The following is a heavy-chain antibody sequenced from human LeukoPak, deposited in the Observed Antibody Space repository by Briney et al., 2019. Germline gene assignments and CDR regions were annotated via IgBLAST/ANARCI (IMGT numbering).Heavy chain of an antibody. Sequence: SVKVSCKASGGTFSSYAISWVRQAPGQGLEWMGGIIPIFGTANYAQKFQGRVTITADESTSTAYMELSSLRSEDTAVYYCASAYGSNSGDDAFDIWGQGTMVTVSS. CDR1: GGTFSSYA. D-gene: IGHD4-23*01. J-gene: IGHJ3*02. V-gene: IGHV1-69*13. CDR3: ASAYGSNSGDDAFDI. CDR2: IIPIFGTA.